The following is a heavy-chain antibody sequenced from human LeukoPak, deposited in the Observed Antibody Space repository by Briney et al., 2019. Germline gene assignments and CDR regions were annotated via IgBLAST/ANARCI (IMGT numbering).Heavy chain of an antibody. J-gene: IGHJ5*02. CDR1: GYTFTSYD. Sequence: GASVKVSCKASGYTFTSYDINWLRQATGQGLEWMGWMNPNSGNTAYAQKFRGRVTMTRNTSITTAYMELSSLTSEDTAVYYCARGPPKDFGSGRSRVGPRGQGALVTVSS. CDR3: ARGPPKDFGSGRSRVGP. CDR2: MNPNSGNT. V-gene: IGHV1-8*02. D-gene: IGHD3-10*01.